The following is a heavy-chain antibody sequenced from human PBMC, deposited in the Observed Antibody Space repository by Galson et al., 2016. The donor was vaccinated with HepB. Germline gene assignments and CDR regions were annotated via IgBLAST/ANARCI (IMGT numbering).Heavy chain of an antibody. V-gene: IGHV3-13*04. Sequence: SLRLSCAASGFTFSRYDIHWVRQVTGKGLQWVSAIGGAGDTYYSGSVKGRFTISRENAKNSLYLQMNSLTAGDTAVYYCARESTERGVDAFDIWGQGTMVSVSS. D-gene: IGHD1-14*01. CDR2: IGGAGDT. CDR3: ARESTERGVDAFDI. J-gene: IGHJ3*02. CDR1: GFTFSRYD.